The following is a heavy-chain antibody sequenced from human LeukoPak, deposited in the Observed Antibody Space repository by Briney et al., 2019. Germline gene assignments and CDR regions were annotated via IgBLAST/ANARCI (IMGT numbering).Heavy chain of an antibody. V-gene: IGHV3-48*02. J-gene: IGHJ4*02. Sequence: GGSLRLSCIDSGFTFSNYYMNWVRQAPGMGLECVSYISSTSSTIYYADSVRGRFTISRDNAKNSLYLQMNNLRDEDTAVYYCVRDAGSFYDYWGQGTLVTVSS. D-gene: IGHD1-26*01. CDR3: VRDAGSFYDY. CDR2: ISSTSSTI. CDR1: GFTFSNYY.